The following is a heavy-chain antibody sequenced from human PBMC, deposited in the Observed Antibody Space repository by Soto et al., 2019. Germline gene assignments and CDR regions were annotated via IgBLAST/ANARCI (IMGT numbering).Heavy chain of an antibody. V-gene: IGHV1-18*04. CDR3: ARDLPPFDWLSYYYYYYGMDV. CDR2: ISAYNGNT. D-gene: IGHD3-9*01. J-gene: IGHJ6*02. Sequence: ASVKVSCKASGYTFTSYGISWVRQAPGQGLEWMGWISAYNGNTNYAQKLQGRVTMTTDTSTSTAYMELRSLRSDDTAVYYCARDLPPFDWLSYYYYYYGMDVWGQGTTVTVSS. CDR1: GYTFTSYG.